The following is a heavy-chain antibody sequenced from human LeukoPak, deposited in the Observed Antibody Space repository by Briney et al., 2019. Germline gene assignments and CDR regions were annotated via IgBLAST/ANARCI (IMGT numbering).Heavy chain of an antibody. CDR1: GFTFRSYS. J-gene: IGHJ4*02. CDR2: ISSSSSYL. CDR3: KTAYDILTGYYYFFNS. Sequence: GGSLRLSCAASGFTFRSYSMNWVRQATGKGLEWFSSISSSSSYLYYADSVKGRFTISRDNAKNSLYLEMNSLRAEDIFVFKCKTAYDILTGYYYFFNSWGQGTLVTVSS. V-gene: IGHV3-21*01. D-gene: IGHD3-9*01.